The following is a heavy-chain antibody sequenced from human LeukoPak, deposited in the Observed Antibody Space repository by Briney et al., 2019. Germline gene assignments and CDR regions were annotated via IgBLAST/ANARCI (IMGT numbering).Heavy chain of an antibody. V-gene: IGHV3-21*01. CDR2: ISSSSSYI. CDR3: ARDFPPRPNMVRGVFDY. J-gene: IGHJ4*02. Sequence: PGGSLRLSCAASGFTFRNYGMNWVRQAPGKGLEWVSSISSSSSYIYYADSVKGRFTISRDNAKNSLYLQMNSLRAEDTAVYYCARDFPPRPNMVRGVFDYWGQGTLVTVSS. CDR1: GFTFRNYG. D-gene: IGHD3-10*01.